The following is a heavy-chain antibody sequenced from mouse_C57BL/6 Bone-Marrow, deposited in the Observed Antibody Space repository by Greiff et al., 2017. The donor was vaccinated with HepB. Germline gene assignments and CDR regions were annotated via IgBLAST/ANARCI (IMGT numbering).Heavy chain of an antibody. V-gene: IGHV1-82*01. D-gene: IGHD3-2*02. Sequence: QVQLQQSGPELVKPGASVKISCKASGYAFSSSWMNWVKQRPGKGLEWIGRIYPGDGDTNYNGKFKGKATLTADKSSSTAYMQLSSLTSEDSAVYFCARRGAQATSYYAKDYWGQGTSVTVSS. CDR3: ARRGAQATSYYAKDY. CDR1: GYAFSSSW. CDR2: IYPGDGDT. J-gene: IGHJ4*01.